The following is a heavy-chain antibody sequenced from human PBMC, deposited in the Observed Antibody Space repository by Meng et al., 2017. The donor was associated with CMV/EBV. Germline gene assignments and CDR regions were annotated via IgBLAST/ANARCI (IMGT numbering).Heavy chain of an antibody. J-gene: IGHJ3*02. CDR1: GFTFDDYA. CDR2: ISWNSGSI. V-gene: IGHV3-9*01. D-gene: IGHD2-2*01. Sequence: SLKISCAASGFTFDDYAMHWVRQAPGKGLEWVSGISWNSGSIGYADSVKGRFTISRDNAKNSLYLQMNSLRAEDTALYYCAKDRGSRSAAIINAFYIWGQGTMVTVSS. CDR3: AKDRGSRSAAIINAFYI.